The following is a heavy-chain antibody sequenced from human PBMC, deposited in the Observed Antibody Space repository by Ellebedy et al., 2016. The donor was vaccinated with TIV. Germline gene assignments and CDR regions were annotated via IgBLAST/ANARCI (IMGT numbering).Heavy chain of an antibody. Sequence: MPGGSLRLSCAVYGGSFSGYYWSWIRQPPGEGLEWIGEINHSGSTNYNPSLKSRVTISVDTSKNQFSLKLSSVTAADTAVYYCARGRGYGSGSYYRSPYFDYWGQGTLVTVSS. CDR1: GGSFSGYY. CDR3: ARGRGYGSGSYYRSPYFDY. J-gene: IGHJ4*02. D-gene: IGHD3-10*01. V-gene: IGHV4-34*01. CDR2: INHSGST.